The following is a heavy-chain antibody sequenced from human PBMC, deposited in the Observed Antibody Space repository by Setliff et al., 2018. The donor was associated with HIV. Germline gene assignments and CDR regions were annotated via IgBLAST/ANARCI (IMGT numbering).Heavy chain of an antibody. V-gene: IGHV3-23*01. CDR3: ARDGSYISRGY. D-gene: IGHD5-18*01. CDR2: ISGSGRST. CDR1: GFTFSRYP. J-gene: IGHJ4*02. Sequence: GGSLRLSCAASGFTFSRYPMSWVRQAPGKGLEWVAAISGSGRSTYYAASVKGRFTISRDSSKNTLYLQMNSLRAEDTAVYYCARDGSYISRGYWGQGTLVTVSS.